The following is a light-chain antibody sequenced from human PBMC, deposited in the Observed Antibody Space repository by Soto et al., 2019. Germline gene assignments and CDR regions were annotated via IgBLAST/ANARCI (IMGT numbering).Light chain of an antibody. CDR3: KQYNNWPPRAWT. Sequence: EIVMTQSPATLSVSPGERATLSCRASQSVSSNLAWYQQKPGQAPRLLIYGASTRATGIPARFSGSGSGTELTLTISSLQSEDAAVYYCKQYNNWPPRAWTFGQGTKVEIK. CDR1: QSVSSN. J-gene: IGKJ1*01. V-gene: IGKV3-15*01. CDR2: GAS.